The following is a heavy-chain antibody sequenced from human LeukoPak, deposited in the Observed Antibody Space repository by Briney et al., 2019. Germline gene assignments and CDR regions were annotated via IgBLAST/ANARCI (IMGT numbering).Heavy chain of an antibody. J-gene: IGHJ6*03. CDR2: INHSGST. V-gene: IGHV4-34*01. D-gene: IGHD5-18*01. Sequence: PSETLSLTCAVYGGSFSGYYWSWIRQPPGKGLEWIGEINHSGSTNYNPSLKSRVTISVDTSKNQFSLKLSSVTAADTAVYYCARDHPAHYNQLWLQAQRYYYYYYMDVWGKGTTVTVSS. CDR1: GGSFSGYY. CDR3: ARDHPAHYNQLWLQAQRYYYYYYMDV.